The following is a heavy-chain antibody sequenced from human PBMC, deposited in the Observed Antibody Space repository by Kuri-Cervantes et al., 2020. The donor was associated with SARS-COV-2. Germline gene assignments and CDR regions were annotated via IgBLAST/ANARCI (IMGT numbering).Heavy chain of an antibody. D-gene: IGHD1-26*01. J-gene: IGHJ5*02. CDR2: FDPEDGET. Sequence: SVKVSCKVSGYTLTELSMHGARQAPGKGLEWMGGFDPEDGETIYAQKFQGRVTMTEDTSTDTAYMELSSLRSADTAVYYCATGHPPGGLQNWFDPWGQGTLVTVSS. CDR1: GYTLTELS. CDR3: ATGHPPGGLQNWFDP. V-gene: IGHV1-24*01.